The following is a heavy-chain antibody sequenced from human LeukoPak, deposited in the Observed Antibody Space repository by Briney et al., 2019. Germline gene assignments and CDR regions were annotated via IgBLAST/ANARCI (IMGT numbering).Heavy chain of an antibody. Sequence: PSETLSLTCAVYGGSFSGYYWSWIRQPPGKGLEWIGEINHSGSTNYNPSLKSRVTISVDTSKNQFSLKLSSVTAADTAVYYCAGYDSNAVNDAFDIWGQGTMVTVSS. V-gene: IGHV4-34*01. CDR2: INHSGST. CDR1: GGSFSGYY. J-gene: IGHJ3*02. D-gene: IGHD3-22*01. CDR3: AGYDSNAVNDAFDI.